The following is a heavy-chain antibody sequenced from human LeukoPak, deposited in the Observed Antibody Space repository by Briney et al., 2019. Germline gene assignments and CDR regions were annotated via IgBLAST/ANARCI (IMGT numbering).Heavy chain of an antibody. V-gene: IGHV3-15*01. D-gene: IGHD6-19*01. CDR1: GFTFSNAW. Sequence: PGGSLRLSCAASGFTFSNAWMSWVRQAPGKGLEWVGRIKSKTDGGTTDYAAPVKGRFTISRDDPKNTLYLQMNSLKTEDTAVYYCTTTSIAVAGPFDYWGQGTLVTVSS. CDR3: TTTSIAVAGPFDY. CDR2: IKSKTDGGTT. J-gene: IGHJ4*02.